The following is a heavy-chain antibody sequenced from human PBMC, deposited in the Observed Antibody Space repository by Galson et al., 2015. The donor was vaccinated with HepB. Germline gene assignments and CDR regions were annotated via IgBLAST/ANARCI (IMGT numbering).Heavy chain of an antibody. CDR1: GFTVNNNS. D-gene: IGHD2-21*01. CDR3: ARNPPYCHRTICYAGLAVD. V-gene: IGHV3-53*01. J-gene: IGHJ4*01. CDR2: IHSGGSI. Sequence: SLRLSCAASGFTVNNNSMTWVRQAPGKGLEWVSGIHSGGSIFYADSVKGRFTISRDNSKNTLYLQMNSLRADDTAMYYCARNPPYCHRTICYAGLAVDWGQGTLVIVSS.